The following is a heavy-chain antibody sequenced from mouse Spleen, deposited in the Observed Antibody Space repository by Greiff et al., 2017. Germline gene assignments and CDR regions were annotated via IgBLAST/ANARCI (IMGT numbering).Heavy chain of an antibody. CDR3: ARSREYGNYVFAY. CDR1: GYTFTSYW. CDR2: IHPNSGST. V-gene: IGHV1-64*01. D-gene: IGHD2-10*02. Sequence: QVQLQQPGAELVKPWASVKLSCKASGYTFTSYWMHWVKQRPGQGLEWIGMIHPNSGSTNYNEKFKSKATLTVDKSSSTAYMQLSSLTSEDSAVYYCARSREYGNYVFAYWGQGTLVTVSA. J-gene: IGHJ3*01.